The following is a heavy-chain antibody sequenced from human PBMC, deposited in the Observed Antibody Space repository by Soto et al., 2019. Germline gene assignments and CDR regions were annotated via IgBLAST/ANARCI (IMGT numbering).Heavy chain of an antibody. J-gene: IGHJ5*02. CDR3: ARGRHWFGP. V-gene: IGHV4-59*08. CDR2: ISDRGDI. Sequence: SETLSLTCTVSGISITSSYWNWFRQSPGKGLEWIGQISDRGDINYNPPLESRVAISSDTSKNQVSLTLTAVNAADTAVYFCARGRHWFGPWGQGTLVTVSS. CDR1: GISITSSY.